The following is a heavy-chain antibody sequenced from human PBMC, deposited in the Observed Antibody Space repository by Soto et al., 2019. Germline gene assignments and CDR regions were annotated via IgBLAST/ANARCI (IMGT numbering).Heavy chain of an antibody. CDR1: GFTFSSYV. J-gene: IGHJ6*03. CDR2: IWYDGSNK. V-gene: IGHV3-33*01. Sequence: SGGSLRLSCAASGFTFSSYVMRWVRQAPGKGLEWVAVIWYDGSNKYYADSVKGRFTISRDNSKNTLYLQMNSLRAEDTAVYYCARDRKPYYYYYYMDVWGKGTTVTVSS. CDR3: ARDRKPYYYYYYMDV.